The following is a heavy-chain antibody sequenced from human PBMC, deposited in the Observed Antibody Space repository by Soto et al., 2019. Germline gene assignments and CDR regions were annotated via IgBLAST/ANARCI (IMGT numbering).Heavy chain of an antibody. CDR1: GGTFSSYI. V-gene: IGHV1-69*13. Sequence: GASVKVSCKASGGTFSSYIISWLRQAPGQGLEWMGGIIPIFGSADYAQKFQGRVTITADESTSTAYMELSSLRSEDTAVYFCARAYSGIKYWFDPWGQGTLVTVSS. CDR2: IIPIFGSA. J-gene: IGHJ5*02. CDR3: ARAYSGIKYWFDP. D-gene: IGHD5-12*01.